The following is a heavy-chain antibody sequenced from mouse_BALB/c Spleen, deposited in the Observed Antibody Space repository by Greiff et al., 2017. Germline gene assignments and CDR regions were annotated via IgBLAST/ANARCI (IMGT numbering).Heavy chain of an antibody. J-gene: IGHJ4*01. Sequence: EVKVVESGGGLVQPGGSRKLSCAASGFTFSSFGMHWVRQAPEKGLEWVAYISSGSSTIYYADTVKGRFTISRDNPKNTLFLQMTSLRSEDTAMYYCATLLRLPYAMDYWGQGTSVTVSS. V-gene: IGHV5-17*02. CDR3: ATLLRLPYAMDY. CDR1: GFTFSSFG. D-gene: IGHD1-2*01. CDR2: ISSGSSTI.